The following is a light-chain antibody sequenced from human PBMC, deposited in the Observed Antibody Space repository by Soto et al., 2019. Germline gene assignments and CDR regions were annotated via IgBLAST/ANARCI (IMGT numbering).Light chain of an antibody. CDR2: EDR. Sequence: YELTQPPSVSVAPGQTATITCGGNSVGSKLVHWYQQRPGQAPVLVVFEDRHRPSGIPERFSGSNSGNTATLTISRVEAGDEADYYCQVWDGTSDHLVFGGGTKLTVL. V-gene: IGLV3-21*02. CDR3: QVWDGTSDHLV. CDR1: SVGSKL. J-gene: IGLJ2*01.